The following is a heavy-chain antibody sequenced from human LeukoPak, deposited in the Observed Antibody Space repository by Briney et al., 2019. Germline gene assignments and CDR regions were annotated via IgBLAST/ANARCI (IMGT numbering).Heavy chain of an antibody. CDR2: MNPNSGNT. CDR3: ARRLSASHGQWLRCFDWLNTEAIDY. V-gene: IGHV1-8*01. CDR1: GYTFTSYD. J-gene: IGHJ4*02. D-gene: IGHD3-9*01. Sequence: ASVKVSCKASGYTFTSYDINWVRQATGQGLEWMGWMNPNSGNTGYAQKFQGRVTMTRNTSISTAYMELSSLRSEDTAVYYCARRLSASHGQWLRCFDWLNTEAIDYWGQGTLVTVSS.